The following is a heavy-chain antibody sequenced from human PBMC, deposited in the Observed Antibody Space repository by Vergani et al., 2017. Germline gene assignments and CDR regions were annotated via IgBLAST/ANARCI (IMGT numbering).Heavy chain of an antibody. D-gene: IGHD3-9*01. CDR2: INHSGSA. V-gene: IGHV4-34*02. CDR1: GGSLSGSY. CDR3: ARAGIWLPNN. J-gene: IGHJ4*02. Sequence: QVQLQQWGAGLVKPSETLCLTCVVHGGSLSGSYWSWIRQPPGKGLEWIGEINHSGSANYNPSLQSRVTISIDTSKNQFSLRLFSVTAADTAVYYCARAGIWLPNNWGQGTLVTVS.